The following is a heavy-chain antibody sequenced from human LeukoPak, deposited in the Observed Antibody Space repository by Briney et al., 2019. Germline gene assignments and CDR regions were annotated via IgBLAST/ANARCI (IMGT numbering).Heavy chain of an antibody. V-gene: IGHV3-48*02. CDR1: GFTFSSNN. D-gene: IGHD4/OR15-4a*01. J-gene: IGHJ5*02. CDR2: ISDTGHVI. CDR3: ARGAGSSWFYH. Sequence: GGSLRLSCVDSGFTFSSNNMNWVRQAPGKGLEWLSFISDTGHVIYYADSVKGRFTISRDNAKNSLFLQMNSLRDEDTAVYYCARGAGSSWFYHWGQGTLVTVSS.